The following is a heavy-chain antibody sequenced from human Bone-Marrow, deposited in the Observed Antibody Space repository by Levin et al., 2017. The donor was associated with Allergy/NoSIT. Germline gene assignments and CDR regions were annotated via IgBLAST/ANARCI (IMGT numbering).Heavy chain of an antibody. CDR3: ASLSY. Sequence: GESLKISCAVSGLSVSGNYMSWVRQAPGKKLEWVAAIYSTGIIYYADSVKDRFVISRDTSRDTVYLQMYSLTLEDTAMYFCASLSYWGQGTLVSVSS. CDR2: IYSTGII. V-gene: IGHV3-66*01. J-gene: IGHJ4*02. CDR1: GLSVSGNY.